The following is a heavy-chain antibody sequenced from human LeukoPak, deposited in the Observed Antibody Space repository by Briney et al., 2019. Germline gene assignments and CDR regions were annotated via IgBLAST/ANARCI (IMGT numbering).Heavy chain of an antibody. J-gene: IGHJ4*02. CDR1: GFTFSDYS. CDR3: VRDLWERAIDY. D-gene: IGHD1-26*01. Sequence: PGGSLRLSCAASGFTFSDYSMNWVRQAPGKGLEWISYISTTGRTTYHADSVTGRFTVSRDNAKNSLYLQLNSLRVEDTAMFYCVRDLWERAIDYWGQGTLVTVSS. CDR2: ISTTGRTT. V-gene: IGHV3-48*01.